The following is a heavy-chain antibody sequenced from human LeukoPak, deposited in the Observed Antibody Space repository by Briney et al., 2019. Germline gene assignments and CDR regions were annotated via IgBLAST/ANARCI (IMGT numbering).Heavy chain of an antibody. CDR3: ARVRGYSYGSYFDY. V-gene: IGHV1-2*02. CDR2: INPNSGGT. J-gene: IGHJ4*02. D-gene: IGHD5-18*01. Sequence: ASVKVSCKASGYIFTGYYMHWVRQAPGQGLEWMGWINPNSGGTNYAQKFQGRVTMTRDTSISTAYMELSRLRSDDTAVYYCARVRGYSYGSYFDYWGQGTLVTVSA. CDR1: GYIFTGYY.